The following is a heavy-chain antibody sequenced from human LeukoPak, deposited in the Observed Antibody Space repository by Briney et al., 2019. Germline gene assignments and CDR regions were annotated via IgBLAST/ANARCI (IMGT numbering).Heavy chain of an antibody. J-gene: IGHJ5*02. V-gene: IGHV1-24*01. CDR2: FDPEDGET. D-gene: IGHD1-14*01. Sequence: ASVKVSCKVSGYTLTELSMHWVRQSPGKGLEWMGGFDPEDGETIYAQKFQGRVTMTEDTSASTAYMELSSLRSEDTAVYYCARPRIRDNWFDPWGQGTLVTVSS. CDR3: ARPRIRDNWFDP. CDR1: GYTLTELS.